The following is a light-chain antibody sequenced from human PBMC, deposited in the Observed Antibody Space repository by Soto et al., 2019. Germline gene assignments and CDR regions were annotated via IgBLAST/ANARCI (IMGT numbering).Light chain of an antibody. CDR3: QQDETYPKT. J-gene: IGKJ1*01. CDR2: DAS. V-gene: IGKV1-5*01. Sequence: DIQMTKSPSTLSAFVGDRVTITCRARQSINKWLAWYQQKPGKAPKILIDDASSLESGVPSRFSGSGSGTEFTLTICRVQPEDFATYYCQQDETYPKTFGQGTKVDIK. CDR1: QSINKW.